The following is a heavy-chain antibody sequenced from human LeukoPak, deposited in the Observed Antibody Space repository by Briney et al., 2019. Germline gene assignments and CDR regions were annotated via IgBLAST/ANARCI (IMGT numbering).Heavy chain of an antibody. V-gene: IGHV4-34*01. CDR3: ASPTPGYHAFDI. Sequence: SETLSLTCAVYGGSFSGYYWSWIRQPPGKGLEWIGEINHSGSTNYNPSLKSRVTISVDTSKNQFSLKLSSVTAADTAVYYCASPTPGYHAFDIWGQGTMVTVSS. J-gene: IGHJ3*02. CDR1: GGSFSGYY. D-gene: IGHD6-13*01. CDR2: INHSGST.